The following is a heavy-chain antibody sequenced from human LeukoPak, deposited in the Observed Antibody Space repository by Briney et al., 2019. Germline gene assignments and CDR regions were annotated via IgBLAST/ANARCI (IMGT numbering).Heavy chain of an antibody. D-gene: IGHD1-1*01. CDR2: IYYSGST. J-gene: IGHJ3*02. CDR3: ARGLGKDAFDI. CDR1: GGSISSYY. Sequence: ASETLSLTCTVSGGSISSYYWSWIRQPPGKGLEWIGYIYYSGSTNYNPSLKSRVTISVDTSKNQFSLKLRSVTAADTAVYYCARGLGKDAFDIWGQGTMVTVSS. V-gene: IGHV4-59*01.